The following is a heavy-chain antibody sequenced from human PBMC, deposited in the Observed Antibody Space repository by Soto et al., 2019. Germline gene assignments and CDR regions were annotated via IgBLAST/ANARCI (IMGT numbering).Heavy chain of an antibody. CDR3: VKDGPLAGAIEDYYYYGMDV. V-gene: IGHV3-64D*06. J-gene: IGHJ6*02. CDR2: ISSNGGST. Sequence: GGSLRLSCSASGFTFSSYAMHWVRQAPGKGLEYVSAISSNGGSTYYADSVKGRFTISRDNSKNTLYLQMSSLRAEDTAVYYCVKDGPLAGAIEDYYYYGMDVWGQGTTVTVSS. CDR1: GFTFSSYA. D-gene: IGHD3-10*01.